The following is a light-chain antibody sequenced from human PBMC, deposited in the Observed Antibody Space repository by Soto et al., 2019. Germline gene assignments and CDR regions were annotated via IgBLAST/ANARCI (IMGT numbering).Light chain of an antibody. CDR2: VAS. CDR1: QIVAYSH. V-gene: IGKV3-20*01. J-gene: IGKJ1*01. CDR3: HQYSSSPLT. Sequence: ENVLAQTPDTLSLSLGETATLSCRASQIVAYSHLAWYQQKPGQAPRLLISVASSRAIGIPDRFSGSGSGTDFPLTISKLAPEDSAMYYCHQYSSSPLTFGQGTKVEI.